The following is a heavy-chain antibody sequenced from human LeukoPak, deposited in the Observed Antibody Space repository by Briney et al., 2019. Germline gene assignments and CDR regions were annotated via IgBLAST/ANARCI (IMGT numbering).Heavy chain of an antibody. CDR2: ISWNSGSI. CDR3: AKDGSPVE. CDR1: GFTFDDYA. J-gene: IGHJ4*02. D-gene: IGHD2-15*01. V-gene: IGHV3-9*01. Sequence: GRSLRLSCAASGFTFDDYAMHWVRQAPGKGLEWVSGISWNSGSIGYADSVKGRFTISRDNAKNSLYLQMNSLRAEDTALYYCAKDGSPVEWGQGTLVTVSS.